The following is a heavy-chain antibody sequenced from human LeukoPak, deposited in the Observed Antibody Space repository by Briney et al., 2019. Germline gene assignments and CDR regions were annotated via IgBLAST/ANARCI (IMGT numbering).Heavy chain of an antibody. V-gene: IGHV3-48*02. J-gene: IGHJ3*02. CDR3: AREDGGKADI. D-gene: IGHD4-23*01. CDR1: GFTFSSYS. CDR2: ISSSSSTI. Sequence: GGSLRLSCAASGFTFSSYSMNWVRQAPGKGLEWVSYISSSSSTIDYADSVKGRFSISRDNAKNSLYLQMKSLRDEDTAVYYCAREDGGKADIWGQGTMVTVSS.